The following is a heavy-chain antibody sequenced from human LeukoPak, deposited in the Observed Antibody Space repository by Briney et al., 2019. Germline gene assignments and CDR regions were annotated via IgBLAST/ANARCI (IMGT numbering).Heavy chain of an antibody. V-gene: IGHV1-2*02. CDR2: INPNSGGT. CDR1: GYTFTGYY. CDR3: ARAVTDTAMGYIDY. D-gene: IGHD5-18*01. Sequence: ASVKVSCKASGYTFTGYYMHWVRQAPGQGLEWMGWINPNSGGTNYAQKFQGRVTMTRDTSISTAYMELGRLRSDDTAVYYCARAVTDTAMGYIDYWGQGTLVTVSS. J-gene: IGHJ4*02.